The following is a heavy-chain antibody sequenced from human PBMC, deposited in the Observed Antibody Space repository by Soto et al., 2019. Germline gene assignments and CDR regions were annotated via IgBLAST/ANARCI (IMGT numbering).Heavy chain of an antibody. CDR3: TSYTAVAGTLDFDY. Sequence: ASVKVSFKASGYTFTGYYMHWLRQAPGQGLEWMGWINPNSGGTNYAQKFQGRVTMTRDTSISTAYMELSRLRSDDTAVYYCTSYTAVAGTLDFDYWGQGTLVTVSS. D-gene: IGHD6-19*01. V-gene: IGHV1-2*02. CDR2: INPNSGGT. CDR1: GYTFTGYY. J-gene: IGHJ4*02.